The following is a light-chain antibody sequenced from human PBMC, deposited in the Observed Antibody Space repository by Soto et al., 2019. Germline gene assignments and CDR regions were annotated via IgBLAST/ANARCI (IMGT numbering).Light chain of an antibody. CDR3: QDYVHWRLT. J-gene: IGKJ4*01. V-gene: IGKV3-15*01. CDR1: QTVSSF. CDR2: VAS. Sequence: VLTQSPATLSLSPGERATLSCRASQTVSSFLAWYQQKPGQAPRLLIYVASTRATGVPARFSGGGSGTEFTPAISSLRSEEIAVYYLQDYVHWRLTFDGGTKVDI.